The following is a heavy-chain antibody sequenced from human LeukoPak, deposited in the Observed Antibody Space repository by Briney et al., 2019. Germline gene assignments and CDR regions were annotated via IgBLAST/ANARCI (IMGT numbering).Heavy chain of an antibody. CDR3: ASTGRLYDSSGYYVDAFDI. D-gene: IGHD3-22*01. V-gene: IGHV3-48*04. J-gene: IGHJ3*02. Sequence: TGGSLRLSCAASGFTFGTQSMNWVRQAPGKGLEWVSFISRTSSTIYYADSVKGRFTISRDNAKNSLYLQMNSLRAEDTAVYYCASTGRLYDSSGYYVDAFDIWGQGTMVTVSS. CDR2: ISRTSSTI. CDR1: GFTFGTQS.